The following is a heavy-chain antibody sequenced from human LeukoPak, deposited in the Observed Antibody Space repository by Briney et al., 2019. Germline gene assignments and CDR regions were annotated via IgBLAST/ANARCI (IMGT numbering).Heavy chain of an antibody. CDR1: GFTFDDYT. CDR3: AKDITIFGGTDYGMDV. V-gene: IGHV3-43*01. D-gene: IGHD3-3*01. J-gene: IGHJ6*02. Sequence: GGSLRLSCAASGFTFDDYTMHWVRKAPGKGLEWVSLISWDGGSTYYADSVKGRFTISRDNSKNSLYLQMNSLRTEDTALYYCAKDITIFGGTDYGMDVWGQGTTVTVSS. CDR2: ISWDGGST.